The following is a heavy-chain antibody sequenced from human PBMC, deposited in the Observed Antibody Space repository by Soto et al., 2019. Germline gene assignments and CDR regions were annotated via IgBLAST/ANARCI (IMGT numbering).Heavy chain of an antibody. V-gene: IGHV3-15*01. D-gene: IGHD6-13*01. CDR3: VTDGSSWYYFNY. CDR2: IKSKTNGGTT. CDR1: VFTFSNAW. J-gene: IGHJ4*02. Sequence: WWSLRLSCSASVFTFSNAWMNWLRQAPGKGLEWVGRIKSKTNGGTTDYAVPVKGRFTISRDDSKNTLYLEMNGLKTEDTALYYCVTDGSSWYYFNYWGQGALVTVSS.